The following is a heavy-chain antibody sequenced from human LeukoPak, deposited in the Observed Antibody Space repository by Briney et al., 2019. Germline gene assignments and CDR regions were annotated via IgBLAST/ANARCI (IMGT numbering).Heavy chain of an antibody. CDR2: IYPGDSDT. CDR3: ARPDDYGRKPAAFDI. J-gene: IGHJ3*02. Sequence: GESLKISCKGSGYSFTSYWIGCVRQMPGKGLEWMGIIYPGDSDTRYSPSFQGQVTISADKSISTAYLQWSSLKASDTAIYYCARPDDYGRKPAAFDIWGQGPLVTVSS. CDR1: GYSFTSYW. D-gene: IGHD4-23*01. V-gene: IGHV5-51*01.